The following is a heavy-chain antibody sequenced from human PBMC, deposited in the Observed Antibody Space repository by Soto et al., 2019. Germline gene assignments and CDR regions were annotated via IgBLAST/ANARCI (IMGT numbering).Heavy chain of an antibody. V-gene: IGHV3-33*01. D-gene: IGHD2-15*01. CDR1: GFTFSSYG. Sequence: PEESLRLSSEPSGFTFSSYGLHWVRQAPGKGLEWVAVIWYDGSNKYYADSVKGRFTISRDNAKNSLYLQMNSLRAEDTAVYYCARDYCSRARCYSDYWGQGT. CDR3: ARDYCSRARCYSDY. J-gene: IGHJ4*02. CDR2: IWYDGSNK.